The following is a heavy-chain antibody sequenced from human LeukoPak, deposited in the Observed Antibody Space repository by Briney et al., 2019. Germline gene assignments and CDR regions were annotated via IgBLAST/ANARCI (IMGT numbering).Heavy chain of an antibody. Sequence: GGSLRLSCAASGFTFSSYAMSWVRQAPGKGLEWVSVISGSGGSTYYADSVKGRFTISRDNSKNTLYLQMNSLRAEDTAVYYCAKKRGDYYDSSGYYDDYWGQGTLVTVSS. D-gene: IGHD3-22*01. J-gene: IGHJ4*02. V-gene: IGHV3-23*01. CDR2: ISGSGGST. CDR3: AKKRGDYYDSSGYYDDY. CDR1: GFTFSSYA.